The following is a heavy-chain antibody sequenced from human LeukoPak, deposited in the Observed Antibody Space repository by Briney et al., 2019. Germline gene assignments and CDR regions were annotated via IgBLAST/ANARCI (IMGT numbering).Heavy chain of an antibody. CDR3: ARDSRGSGSYYGWLDP. Sequence: ASVKVSCKASGYTFTSYGISWVGQAPGQGREWMGWISDYNGKTNYEQKLQGRVTITTATSTSTAYMELRSLRSDDTAVYYCARDSRGSGSYYGWLDPWGQGTLVTVSS. J-gene: IGHJ5*02. CDR1: GYTFTSYG. D-gene: IGHD3-10*01. CDR2: ISDYNGKT. V-gene: IGHV1-18*01.